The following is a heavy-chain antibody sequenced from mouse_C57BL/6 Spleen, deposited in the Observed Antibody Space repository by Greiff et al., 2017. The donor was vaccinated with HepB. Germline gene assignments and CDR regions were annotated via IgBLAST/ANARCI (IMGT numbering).Heavy chain of an antibody. CDR2: IDPENGDT. V-gene: IGHV14-4*01. J-gene: IGHJ3*01. CDR3: TRGGSSYGTWFAY. CDR1: GFNIKDDY. Sequence: VQLKQSGAELVRPGASVKLSCTASGFNIKDDYMHWVKQRPEQGLEWIGWIDPENGDTEYASKFQGKATITADTSSNTAYLQLSSLTSEDTAVYYCTRGGSSYGTWFAYWGQGTLVTVSA. D-gene: IGHD1-1*01.